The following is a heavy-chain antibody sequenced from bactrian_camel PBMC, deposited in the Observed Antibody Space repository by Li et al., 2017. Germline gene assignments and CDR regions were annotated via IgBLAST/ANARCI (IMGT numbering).Heavy chain of an antibody. CDR2: IDSGGART. D-gene: IGHD1*01. V-gene: IGHV3S40*01. CDR1: GFTFDTYY. Sequence: VQLVESGGAMVQPGGLLRLSCVASGFTFDTYYMSWVRQVPGKGLEWVSAIDSGGARTYYGDSVKGRFTLSKDNAKNTLYLQMNSLKPEDTAMYYCAADRDGDWCIWDPWVRSCYDYWGQGTQVTVS. J-gene: IGHJ4*01. CDR3: AADRDGDWCIWDPWVRSCYDY.